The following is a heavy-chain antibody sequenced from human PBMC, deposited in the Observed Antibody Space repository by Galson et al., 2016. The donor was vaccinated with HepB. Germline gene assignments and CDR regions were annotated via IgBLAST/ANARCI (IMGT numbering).Heavy chain of an antibody. CDR3: ARAGHVVVTNMGDAFDI. CDR1: GYTFINYY. CDR2: INPNSRGT. Sequence: SVKVSCKASGYTFINYYVHWVRQAPGQGLEWMGWINPNSRGTKYAQKFEGWVTMTRDRSIDTVFMELSSLKSDDTAVYYCARAGHVVVTNMGDAFDIWCQGTMVIVSS. D-gene: IGHD2-21*02. V-gene: IGHV1-2*04. J-gene: IGHJ3*02.